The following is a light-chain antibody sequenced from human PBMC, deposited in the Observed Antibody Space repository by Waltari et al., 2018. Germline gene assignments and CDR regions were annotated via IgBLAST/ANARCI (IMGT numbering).Light chain of an antibody. CDR1: QSVAGRN. Sequence: EIVLTQSPGTLSLSPGERATLSCRASQSVAGRNLAWYQQKPGQAPRLLIYGASSRATGIPDRFSGSGSGTEFTLTISRLDPEDFAVYYCQQYNNSPLTFGGGTKVEIK. J-gene: IGKJ4*01. CDR2: GAS. V-gene: IGKV3-20*01. CDR3: QQYNNSPLT.